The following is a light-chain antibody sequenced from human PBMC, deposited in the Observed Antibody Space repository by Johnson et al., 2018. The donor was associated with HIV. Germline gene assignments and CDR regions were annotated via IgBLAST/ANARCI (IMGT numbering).Light chain of an antibody. V-gene: IGLV1-51*02. CDR1: SSNIGNNY. Sequence: QSVLTQPPSVSAAPGQKVTISCSGSSSNIGNNYVSWYQQLPGTAPKLLIYENNKRPSGIPDRFSGSKSATSATLGITGLKPGDEADYYCGIWHSSLSAGGVFGTGTKVTVL. CDR2: ENN. J-gene: IGLJ1*01. CDR3: GIWHSSLSAGGV.